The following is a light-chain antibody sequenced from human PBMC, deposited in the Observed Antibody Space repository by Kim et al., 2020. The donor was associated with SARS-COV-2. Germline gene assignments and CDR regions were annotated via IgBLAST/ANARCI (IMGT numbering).Light chain of an antibody. J-gene: IGKJ2*01. Sequence: EIVMTQSPATLSVSPGERATLSCRASQSVGSKLAWFQQKSGQAPRLLMYGASTRATGIPARFSGSGSGTEFTLTISSLQSEDFAVYYCQQYNDWPPLTFGQGTKLEIK. CDR2: GAS. V-gene: IGKV3D-15*01. CDR1: QSVGSK. CDR3: QQYNDWPPLT.